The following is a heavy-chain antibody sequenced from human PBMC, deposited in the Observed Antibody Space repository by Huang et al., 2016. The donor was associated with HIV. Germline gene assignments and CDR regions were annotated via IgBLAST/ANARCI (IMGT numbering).Heavy chain of an antibody. CDR2: INPNRGGT. V-gene: IGHV1-2*02. CDR3: AKDRCFSGNYSCYFYYGMDV. J-gene: IGHJ6*02. Sequence: QVQLVQSGAEVRKPGASVKVSCEASTYTFTDYYIHWVRQGTGQGLEWMGGINPNRGGTSYAQKVQGRVTMTRDTSINTAYMELSRLRSDDTAVYYCAKDRCFSGNYSCYFYYGMDVWGHGTTVAVSS. D-gene: IGHD1-26*01. CDR1: TYTFTDYY.